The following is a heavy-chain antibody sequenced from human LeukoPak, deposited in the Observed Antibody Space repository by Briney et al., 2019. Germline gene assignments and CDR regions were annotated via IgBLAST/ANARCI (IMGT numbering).Heavy chain of an antibody. J-gene: IGHJ4*02. CDR1: GYSFTSYW. D-gene: IGHD2-21*02. CDR2: IYPGDSDT. V-gene: IGHV5-51*01. CDR3: ARWRCGGDCCIFDY. Sequence: GESLQISCQGSGYSFTSYWIGWVSQMHGKGLEWMGIIYPGDSDTRYSPSFQGQVTISADKSISTAYLQWSSLKASDTAMYYCARWRCGGDCCIFDYWGQGTLVTVSS.